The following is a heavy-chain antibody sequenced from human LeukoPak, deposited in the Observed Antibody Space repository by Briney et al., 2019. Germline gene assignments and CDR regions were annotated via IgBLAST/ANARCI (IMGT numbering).Heavy chain of an antibody. J-gene: IGHJ5*02. CDR2: IYHSGST. D-gene: IGHD3-3*01. CDR1: GGSISSGGYS. Sequence: SQSLSHTCAVSGGSISSGGYSWSWIRQPPGKGLEWIGYIYHSGSTYYNPSLKSRVTISVDRSKNQFSLKLSSVTAADTAVYYCARASGYYDFWSGDYRYNWFDPWGQGTLVTVSS. V-gene: IGHV4-30-2*01. CDR3: ARASGYYDFWSGDYRYNWFDP.